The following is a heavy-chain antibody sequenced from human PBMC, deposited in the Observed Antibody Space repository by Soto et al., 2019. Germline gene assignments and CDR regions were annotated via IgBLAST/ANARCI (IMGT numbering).Heavy chain of an antibody. CDR3: ARDVAGKNYFDP. V-gene: IGHV3-30-3*01. J-gene: IGHJ5*02. CDR1: GFTFSHYA. D-gene: IGHD1-7*01. CDR2: ISYDGSKK. Sequence: QAQLVESGGGVVQPGRSLRLSCAASGFTFSHYAMHWVRQAPGKGLEWVAIISYDGSKKYYGDSVKGRFTISRDNSKNTPYLQMNSLRVEDTAVYYCARDVAGKNYFDPWGQGTPVTVSS.